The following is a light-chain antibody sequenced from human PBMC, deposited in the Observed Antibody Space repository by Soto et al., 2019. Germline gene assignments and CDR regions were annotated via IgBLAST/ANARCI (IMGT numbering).Light chain of an antibody. J-gene: IGLJ1*01. Sequence: QSVLTQPSSVSGTPGQGVTISCSGSISNIGNNYVYWFQQLPGTAPKVLSNRNDQRPSGVPDRFSGSKSGTSASLAISGLRDEDEADYYCAAWDDTVRSYVFGTGTKLTVL. CDR2: RND. CDR3: AAWDDTVRSYV. CDR1: ISNIGNNY. V-gene: IGLV1-47*01.